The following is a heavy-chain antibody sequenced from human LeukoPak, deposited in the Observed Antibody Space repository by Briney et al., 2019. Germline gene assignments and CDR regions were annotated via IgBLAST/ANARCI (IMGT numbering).Heavy chain of an antibody. D-gene: IGHD6-19*01. CDR3: ARSSSGWYSFVVL. J-gene: IGHJ4*02. CDR2: ISYDGSNK. Sequence: GGSLRLSCAASGFTFSSYAIHWVRQAPGKGLEWVALISYDGSNKYYADSVKGRFTISRDNAKNSLYLQMNSLRAEDTAVYYCARSSSGWYSFVVLWGQGTLVTVSS. CDR1: GFTFSSYA. V-gene: IGHV3-30*04.